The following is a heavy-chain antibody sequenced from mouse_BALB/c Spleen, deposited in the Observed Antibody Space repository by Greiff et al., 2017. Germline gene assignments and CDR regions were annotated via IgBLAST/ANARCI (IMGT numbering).Heavy chain of an antibody. J-gene: IGHJ1*01. V-gene: IGHV5-9*03. CDR3: ARCGNYGSSYWYFDV. Sequence: EVKLMESGGGLVKPGGSLKLSCAASGFTFSSYTMSWVRQTPEKRLEWVATISSGGGNTYYPDSVKGRFTISRDNAKNNLYLQMSSLRSEDTALYYCARCGNYGSSYWYFDVWGAGTTVTVSS. D-gene: IGHD1-1*01. CDR2: ISSGGGNT. CDR1: GFTFSSYT.